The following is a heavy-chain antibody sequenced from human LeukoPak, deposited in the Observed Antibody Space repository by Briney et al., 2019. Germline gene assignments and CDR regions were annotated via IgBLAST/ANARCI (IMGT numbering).Heavy chain of an antibody. J-gene: IGHJ4*02. V-gene: IGHV1-69*13. CDR3: ARSRTVTPTAFDY. CDR2: IIPIFGTA. D-gene: IGHD4-17*01. CDR1: GGTFSSYA. Sequence: GASVKVSCKASGGTFSSYAISWVRQAPGQGLEWMGGIIPIFGTANYAQKFQGRVTITADESTSTAYMELSSLRPEDTAVYYCARSRTVTPTAFDYWGQGTLVTVSS.